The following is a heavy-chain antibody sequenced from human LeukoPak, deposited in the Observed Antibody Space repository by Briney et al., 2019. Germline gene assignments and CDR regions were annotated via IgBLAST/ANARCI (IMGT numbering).Heavy chain of an antibody. V-gene: IGHV3-30*02. J-gene: IGHJ4*02. Sequence: GGSLRLSCAASGFTFNKYGMHWVRQAPGKGLEWLTFIRYDGSYKYSAGSVKGRFTISRDNSKNTLYLEMSSLRAEDTAVYYCAKDSLYRDDFWITPLDYWGQGTLVTVSS. CDR1: GFTFNKYG. CDR3: AKDSLYRDDFWITPLDY. CDR2: IRYDGSYK. D-gene: IGHD3-3*01.